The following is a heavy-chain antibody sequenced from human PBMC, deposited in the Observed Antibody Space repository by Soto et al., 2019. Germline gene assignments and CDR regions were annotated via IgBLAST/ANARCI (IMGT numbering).Heavy chain of an antibody. CDR3: AREAPLHSSSVSSYYYYYYMDV. D-gene: IGHD6-13*01. CDR1: GGSISSYY. J-gene: IGHJ6*03. V-gene: IGHV4-59*01. CDR2: IYYSGST. Sequence: SQTLSLTCTVSGGSISSYYWSWIRQPPGKGLEWIGYIYYSGSTNYNPSLKSRVTISVDTSKNQFSLKLSSVTAADTAVYYCAREAPLHSSSVSSYYYYYYMDVWGKGTTVTVSS.